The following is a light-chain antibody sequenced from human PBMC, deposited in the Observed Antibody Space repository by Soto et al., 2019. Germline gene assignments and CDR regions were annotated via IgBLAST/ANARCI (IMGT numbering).Light chain of an antibody. J-gene: IGKJ1*01. CDR2: GAS. V-gene: IGKV3-20*01. Sequence: IVLTQSPGTLSLSPGERATLSCRASQSVSSSYLAWYQQKPGQAPRLLIYGASSMATGIPDRFSGSGSGTDFTLTISRLEPDDFAVYYCQQYGSSPTWTFGQGTKVEIK. CDR1: QSVSSSY. CDR3: QQYGSSPTWT.